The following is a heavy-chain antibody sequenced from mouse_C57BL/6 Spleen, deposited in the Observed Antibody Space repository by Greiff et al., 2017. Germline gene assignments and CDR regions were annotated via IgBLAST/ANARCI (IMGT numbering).Heavy chain of an antibody. V-gene: IGHV3-6*01. CDR3: ARERTTVVATSDY. D-gene: IGHD1-1*01. J-gene: IGHJ4*01. CDR1: GYSITSGYY. CDR2: ISYDGSN. Sequence: VQLQQSGPGLVKPSQSLSLTCSVTGYSITSGYYWNWIRQFPGNKLEWMGYISYDGSNNYNPSLKNRISITRDTSKNQFFLKLNSVTTEDTATYYCARERTTVVATSDYWGQGTSVTVSS.